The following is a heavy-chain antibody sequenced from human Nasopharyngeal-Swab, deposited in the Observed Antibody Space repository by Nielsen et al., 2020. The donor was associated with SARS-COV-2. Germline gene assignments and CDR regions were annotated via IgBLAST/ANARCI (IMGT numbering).Heavy chain of an antibody. CDR2: INPSGGST. D-gene: IGHD3-10*01. Sequence: WVRQAPGQGLEWMGIINPSGGSTSYAQKFQGRVTMTRDTSTSTVYMELSSLRSEDTAGEYCARGAYYGSGSYFHYYYGMDVWGQGTTVTVSS. V-gene: IGHV1-46*01. J-gene: IGHJ6*02. CDR3: ARGAYYGSGSYFHYYYGMDV.